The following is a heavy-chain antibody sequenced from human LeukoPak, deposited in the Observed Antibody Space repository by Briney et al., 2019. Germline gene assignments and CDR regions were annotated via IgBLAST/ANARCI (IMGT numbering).Heavy chain of an antibody. CDR3: ARHLWFGEFPTTPFGY. CDR2: IYYSGST. CDR1: GGSISSSSYY. V-gene: IGHV4-39*01. D-gene: IGHD3-10*01. J-gene: IGHJ4*02. Sequence: TETLSLTCTVSGGSISSSSYYWGWIRQPPGKGLEWIGSIYYSGSTYCNPSLKSRVTISVDTSKNQFSLKLSSVTAARTAVYYCARHLWFGEFPTTPFGYWGQGTLVTVSS.